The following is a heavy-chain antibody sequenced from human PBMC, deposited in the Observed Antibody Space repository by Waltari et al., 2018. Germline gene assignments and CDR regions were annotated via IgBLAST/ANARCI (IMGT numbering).Heavy chain of an antibody. CDR2: IYHSGST. D-gene: IGHD5-12*01. Sequence: QVQLQESGPGLVKPSETLSLTCAVSGYSISSGYYWGWIRQPPGKGLGWIGSIYHSGSTYYNPSLKSRVTISVDTSKNQFSLKLSSVTAADTAVYYCARIRLSWLFDYWGQGTLVTVSS. V-gene: IGHV4-38-2*01. CDR1: GYSISSGYY. CDR3: ARIRLSWLFDY. J-gene: IGHJ4*02.